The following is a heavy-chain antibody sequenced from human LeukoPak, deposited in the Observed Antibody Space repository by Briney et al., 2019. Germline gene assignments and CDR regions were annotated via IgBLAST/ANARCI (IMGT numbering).Heavy chain of an antibody. J-gene: IGHJ4*02. Sequence: PGRSLRLSFAGFGFTFRSFGMDWVRQAPGRGLEWVALILYDEKYYADSVKGRFTISRDNSRNTLYLQMDSLRAEDTAVYYCARYCSGGSYSGVDYWGQGTLVTVPS. CDR2: ILYDEK. V-gene: IGHV3-33*05. CDR1: GFTFRSFG. CDR3: ARYCSGGSYSGVDY. D-gene: IGHD2-15*01.